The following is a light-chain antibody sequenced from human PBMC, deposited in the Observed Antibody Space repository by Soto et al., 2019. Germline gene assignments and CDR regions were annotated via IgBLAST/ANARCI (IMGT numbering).Light chain of an antibody. J-gene: IGKJ5*01. V-gene: IGKV3-20*01. CDR2: GAS. Sequence: EIVLTQSPDTLSLSPGEGATLSCRASETISSSHLAWFQHKPGQAPRLLINGASNRATGIPLRFTGSVSGTHCTLTISSLEPGDISVYCCHHYGASTLVTFGQGKRLDIK. CDR3: HHYGASTLVT. CDR1: ETISSSH.